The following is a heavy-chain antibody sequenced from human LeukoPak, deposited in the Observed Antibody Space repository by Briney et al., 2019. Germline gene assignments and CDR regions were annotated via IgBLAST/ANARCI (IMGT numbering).Heavy chain of an antibody. CDR1: GFTFSSYG. CDR3: ARREVNFDY. D-gene: IGHD1-14*01. CDR2: IPYDGSNK. Sequence: GGSLRLSCAASGFTFSSYGMHWVRQAPGKGLEWVAFIPYDGSNKYYADSVKGRFTISRDNSKNTLYLQMNSLRAEDTAVYYCARREVNFDYWGQETLVTVSS. V-gene: IGHV3-30*02. J-gene: IGHJ4*02.